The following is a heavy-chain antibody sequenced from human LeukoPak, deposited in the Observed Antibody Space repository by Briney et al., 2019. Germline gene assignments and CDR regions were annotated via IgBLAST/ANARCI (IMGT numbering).Heavy chain of an antibody. CDR1: GGSVSGYY. CDR2: INHSGST. V-gene: IGHV4-34*01. D-gene: IGHD1-26*01. Sequence: SGTLSLTCAVYGGSVSGYYWSWIRQPPGKGLEWIGEINHSGSTNYNPSLKSRVTISVDTSKNQFSLKLSSVTAADTAVYYCARGRRSAFDYWGQGTLVTVSS. J-gene: IGHJ4*02. CDR3: ARGRRSAFDY.